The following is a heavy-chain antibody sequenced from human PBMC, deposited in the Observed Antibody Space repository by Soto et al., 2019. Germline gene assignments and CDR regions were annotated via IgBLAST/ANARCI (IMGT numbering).Heavy chain of an antibody. CDR2: IWYDGSNK. J-gene: IGHJ4*02. Sequence: GGSLRLSCAASGFTFSSYGMHWVRQAPGKGLEWVAVIWYDGSNKYYADSVKGRFTISRDNSKNTLYLQMNSLRAEDTAVYYCARDFRAAGAGLDYWGQGTLVTVSS. CDR3: ARDFRAAGAGLDY. D-gene: IGHD6-13*01. CDR1: GFTFSSYG. V-gene: IGHV3-33*01.